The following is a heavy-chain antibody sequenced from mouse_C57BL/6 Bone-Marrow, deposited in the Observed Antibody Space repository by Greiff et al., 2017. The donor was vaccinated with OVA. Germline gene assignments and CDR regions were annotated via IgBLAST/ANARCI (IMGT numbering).Heavy chain of an antibody. CDR2: IDPSDSET. D-gene: IGHD2-10*02. CDR1: GYTFTSYW. J-gene: IGHJ3*01. Sequence: QFQLQQSGAELVRPGSSVKLSCKASGYTFTSYWMHWVKQRPIQGLEWIGNIDPSDSETHYNQKFKDKATLTVDKSSSTAYMQLSSLTSEDSAVYYCAREGYGNYEWFAYWGQGTLVTVSA. CDR3: AREGYGNYEWFAY. V-gene: IGHV1-52*01.